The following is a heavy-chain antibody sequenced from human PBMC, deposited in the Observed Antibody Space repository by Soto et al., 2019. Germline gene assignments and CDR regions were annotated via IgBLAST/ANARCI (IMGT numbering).Heavy chain of an antibody. J-gene: IGHJ3*02. Sequence: PGESLRLSCAASGFTFSSYWINWVRQAPGKGLEWVANIKQDGSEKYFVDSVKGRFTISRDNAKNSLYLQMNSLRAEDTAVYYCARGSRTAYSYRRDALNIWGQGTMVTVSS. D-gene: IGHD3-16*02. CDR1: GFTFSSYW. V-gene: IGHV3-7*05. CDR3: ARGSRTAYSYRRDALNI. CDR2: IKQDGSEK.